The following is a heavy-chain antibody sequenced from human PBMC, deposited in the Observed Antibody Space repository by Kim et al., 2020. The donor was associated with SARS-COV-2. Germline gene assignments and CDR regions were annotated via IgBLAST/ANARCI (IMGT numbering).Heavy chain of an antibody. Sequence: GGSLRLSCAASGFTFSSYSMNWVRQAPGKGLEWVSSISSSSSYIYYADSVKGRFTISRDNAKNSLYLQMNGLRAEDTAVYYGARVWQWLVVDYWGQGTLVTVSS. J-gene: IGHJ4*02. CDR1: GFTFSSYS. CDR2: ISSSSSYI. D-gene: IGHD6-19*01. V-gene: IGHV3-21*01. CDR3: ARVWQWLVVDY.